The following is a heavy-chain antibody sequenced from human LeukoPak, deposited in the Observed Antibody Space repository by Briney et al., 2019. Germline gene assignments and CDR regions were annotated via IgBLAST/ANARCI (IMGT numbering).Heavy chain of an antibody. CDR1: GYSISSGYY. Sequence: PSETLSLTCAVSGYSISSGYYWGWIRQPPGKGLEWIGSIYHSGSTYYNPSLKSRVTISVDTSKNQFSLKLSSVTAADTAVYYCARGPETLMGAFDIWGQGTMVIVSS. CDR3: ARGPETLMGAFDI. D-gene: IGHD1-14*01. V-gene: IGHV4-38-2*01. J-gene: IGHJ3*02. CDR2: IYHSGST.